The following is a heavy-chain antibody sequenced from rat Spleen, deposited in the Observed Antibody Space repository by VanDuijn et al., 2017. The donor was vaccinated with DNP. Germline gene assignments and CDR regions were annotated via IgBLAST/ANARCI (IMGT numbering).Heavy chain of an antibody. V-gene: IGHV2-19*01. J-gene: IGHJ4*01. CDR3: ARYYGYNYYAMDA. D-gene: IGHD1-9*01. CDR1: EFSLSDYS. CDR2: IRANGIT. Sequence: QVQLKESGPGLVQPSQTLSLTCTVSEFSLSDYSVHWVRQPPGKGLEWLGRIRANGITVYNSGLKSRLRISRDTSKSQVFLKMNSLQTEDTAMYFCARYYGYNYYAMDAWGQGTSVTVSS.